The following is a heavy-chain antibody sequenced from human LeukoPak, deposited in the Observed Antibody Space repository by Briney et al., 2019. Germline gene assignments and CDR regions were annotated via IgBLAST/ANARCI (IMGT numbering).Heavy chain of an antibody. CDR3: AREKFVGILTGFKTPLDY. V-gene: IGHV1-18*01. Sequence: ASVKVSCKASGYTFTNYGISWVRQAPGQGLEWMGWISAYNGNTKYAQKLQGRVTMTTDTSTSTAYMELRSLRSDDTAVYYCAREKFVGILTGFKTPLDYWGQGTLVTVSS. D-gene: IGHD3-9*01. CDR1: GYTFTNYG. CDR2: ISAYNGNT. J-gene: IGHJ4*02.